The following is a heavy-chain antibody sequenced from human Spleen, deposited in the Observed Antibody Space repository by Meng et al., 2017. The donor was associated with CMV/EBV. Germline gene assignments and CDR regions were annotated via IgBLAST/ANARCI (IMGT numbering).Heavy chain of an antibody. CDR2: IYSGGST. CDR1: GFTVSSNY. Sequence: GGSLRLSCAASGFTVSSNYMSWVRQAPGKGLEWVSVIYSGGSTYYADSVKGRFTISRDNSKNTLYLQMNSLRAEDTAVYYCARDLGGVVATYGMDVWGQGTTVTVSS. V-gene: IGHV3-53*01. CDR3: ARDLGGVVATYGMDV. J-gene: IGHJ6*02. D-gene: IGHD2-2*01.